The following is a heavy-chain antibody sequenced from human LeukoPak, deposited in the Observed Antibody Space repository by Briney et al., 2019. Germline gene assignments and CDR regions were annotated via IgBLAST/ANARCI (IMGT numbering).Heavy chain of an antibody. J-gene: IGHJ4*02. CDR3: ARESFAARWD. Sequence: GGSLRLSCAASGFSFSDSYMIWVRQAPGKGLEWVSCISHSGKNTYYADSVNGRFTVSRDNAKNSLYLQMNSLTAEDTAAYYCARESFAARWDWGQGTLVTVSS. CDR2: ISHSGKNT. CDR1: GFSFSDSY. D-gene: IGHD6-6*01. V-gene: IGHV3-11*04.